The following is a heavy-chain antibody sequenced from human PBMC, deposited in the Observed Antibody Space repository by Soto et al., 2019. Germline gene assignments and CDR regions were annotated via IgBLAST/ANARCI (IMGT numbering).Heavy chain of an antibody. D-gene: IGHD3-22*01. CDR3: ATAHSSGYYFALPKTYYFDY. J-gene: IGHJ4*02. V-gene: IGHV4-34*01. CDR2: INHSGST. Sequence: SETLSLTCAAYGGTFSAYYWRWIRQPPGKGLEWIGEINHSGSTNYNPSLKSRVTISVDTSKNQFSLKLSSVTAADTAVYYCATAHSSGYYFALPKTYYFDYWGQGTLVTVS. CDR1: GGTFSAYY.